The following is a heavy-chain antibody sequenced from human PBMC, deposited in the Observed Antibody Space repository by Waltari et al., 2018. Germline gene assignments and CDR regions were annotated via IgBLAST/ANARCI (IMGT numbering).Heavy chain of an antibody. Sequence: EVQLVESGGDLVQPGGSLRLSCVASGFRFSSSWMDWVRQAPGKGLEWVANRNQDGGEKYYLDSVKGRFTISRDNAKNSMYLEMNSLRSDDTAVYFCSRSLDFWGRGTMVTVSS. J-gene: IGHJ3*01. CDR2: RNQDGGEK. CDR1: GFRFSSSW. CDR3: SRSLDF. V-gene: IGHV3-7*01.